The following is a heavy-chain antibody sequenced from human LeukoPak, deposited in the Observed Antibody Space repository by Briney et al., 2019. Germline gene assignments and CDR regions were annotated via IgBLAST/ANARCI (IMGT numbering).Heavy chain of an antibody. CDR3: ARDRIRGSKAAVHGMDV. CDR2: ITSSSNTI. V-gene: IGHV3-48*01. D-gene: IGHD3-10*01. CDR1: GFTFSTYS. Sequence: PGGSLRLSCAASGFTFSTYSMNWVRQAPGKGLEWVSYITSSSNTIYYADSVKGRFTISRDNAKNSLYLQMNSLRAEDTAVYYCARDRIRGSKAAVHGMDVWGQGTTVTVSS. J-gene: IGHJ6*02.